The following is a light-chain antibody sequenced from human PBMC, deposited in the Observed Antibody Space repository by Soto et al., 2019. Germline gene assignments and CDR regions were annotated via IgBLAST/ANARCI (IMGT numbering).Light chain of an antibody. Sequence: DIQMTQSPSSLSASVGDRVTITCRAIQSISSYLNWYQQKPGKAPKLLIYPASSLQSGVPSRFRGSGSGTEYTLTISSLQPDDFATYYCQHYNSYSEAFGQGTKVDIK. CDR1: QSISSY. CDR2: PAS. V-gene: IGKV1-39*01. CDR3: QHYNSYSEA. J-gene: IGKJ1*01.